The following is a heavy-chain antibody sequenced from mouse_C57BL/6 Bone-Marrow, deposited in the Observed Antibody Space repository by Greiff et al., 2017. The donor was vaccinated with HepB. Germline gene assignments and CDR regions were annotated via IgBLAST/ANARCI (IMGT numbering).Heavy chain of an antibody. D-gene: IGHD2-2*01. V-gene: IGHV2-2*01. Sequence: QVHVKQSGPGLVQPSQSLSITCTVSGFSLTSYGVHWVRQSPGKGLEWLGVIWSGGSTDYNAAFISRLSISKDNSKSQVFFKMNSLQADDTAIYYCASLLWSRGAYWGQGTLVTVSA. J-gene: IGHJ3*01. CDR1: GFSLTSYG. CDR3: ASLLWSRGAY. CDR2: IWSGGST.